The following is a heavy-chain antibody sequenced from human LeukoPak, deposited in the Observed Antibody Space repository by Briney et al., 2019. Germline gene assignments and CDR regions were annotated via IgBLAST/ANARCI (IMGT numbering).Heavy chain of an antibody. CDR3: ARRRGATKEFDY. J-gene: IGHJ4*02. D-gene: IGHD5-12*01. CDR1: GVSISSTSYY. Sequence: SETLSLTCTVSGVSISSTSYYWDWIRQPPGKGLEWIGSIYHSGRTYYNPSLKSRVTISVDTSKNQFSLKLSSVTAADTAVYYCARRRGATKEFDYWGQGTLVTVSS. CDR2: IYHSGRT. V-gene: IGHV4-39*07.